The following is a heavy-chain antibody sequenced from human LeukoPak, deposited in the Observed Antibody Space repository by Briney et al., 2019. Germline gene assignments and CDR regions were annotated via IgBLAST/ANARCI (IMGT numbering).Heavy chain of an antibody. CDR2: VCYSGNA. V-gene: IGHV4-39*07. CDR3: ARGVSWAIFGGLVMNWFDP. J-gene: IGHJ5*02. Sequence: SETLSLTCTVSGGPISSSSYYCGWIRQPPGKGLGGLGSVCYSGNALCNPSIRSRLTISVDKSKNQFSLKLSSVTAADTAVYYWARGVSWAIFGGLVMNWFDPWGQGTLVTVSS. CDR1: GGPISSSSYY. D-gene: IGHD3-3*01.